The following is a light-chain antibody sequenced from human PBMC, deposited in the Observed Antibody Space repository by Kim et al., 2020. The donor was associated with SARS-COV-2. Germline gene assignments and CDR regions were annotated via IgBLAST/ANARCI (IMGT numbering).Light chain of an antibody. CDR1: QSVDVY. CDR3: QQFVSYPYT. Sequence: DIQMTQSPSTLSASLGDEVTITCRASQSVDVYLAWYQQKSGKAPRLLIYEASNLQSGVPSRFSGSGSGAEFTLTINSLQPDDFATYYCQQFVSYPYTFGQGTKLEI. V-gene: IGKV1-5*01. CDR2: EAS. J-gene: IGKJ2*01.